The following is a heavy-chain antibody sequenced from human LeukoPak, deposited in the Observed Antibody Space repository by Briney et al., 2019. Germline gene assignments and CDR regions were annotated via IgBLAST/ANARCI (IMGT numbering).Heavy chain of an antibody. V-gene: IGHV4-4*07. J-gene: IGHJ6*03. CDR1: GGSISSYY. Sequence: SETLSLTCTVSGGSISSYYWSWIRQPAGKGLEWIGRIYTSGSTNYNPSLKSRVTVSVDTSKNQFSLKLSSVTAADTAVYYCARDYYGSGSRYNYMDVWGKGTTVTVSS. D-gene: IGHD3-10*01. CDR3: ARDYYGSGSRYNYMDV. CDR2: IYTSGST.